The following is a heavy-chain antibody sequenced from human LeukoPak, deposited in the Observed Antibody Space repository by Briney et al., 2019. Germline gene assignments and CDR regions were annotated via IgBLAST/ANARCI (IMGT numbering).Heavy chain of an antibody. CDR1: GYTFTGYY. Sequence: ASVKVSCKASGYTFTGYYMHWVRQAPGQGLESMGWMNPNSGGTNYAQKFQGRVTMTRDTSISTAYMELSRLRSDDTAVYYCARELSQRWLQLADAFDIWGQGTMVTVSS. V-gene: IGHV1-2*02. CDR2: MNPNSGGT. CDR3: ARELSQRWLQLADAFDI. J-gene: IGHJ3*02. D-gene: IGHD5-24*01.